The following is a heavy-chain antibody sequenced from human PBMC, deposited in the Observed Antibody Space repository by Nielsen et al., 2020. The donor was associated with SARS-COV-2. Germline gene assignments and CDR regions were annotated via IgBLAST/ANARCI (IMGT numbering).Heavy chain of an antibody. CDR2: ISSSGSTT. CDR1: GFTFSSYE. D-gene: IGHD6-19*01. V-gene: IGHV3-48*03. J-gene: IGHJ4*02. Sequence: GESLKISCAASGFTFSSYEMNWVRQAPGKGLEWVSYISSSGSTTYYADSVKGRFTISRDNSKNTLYLQMNSLRAEDTAVYYCANGHPYSSGWRHNFDYWGQGTLVTVSS. CDR3: ANGHPYSSGWRHNFDY.